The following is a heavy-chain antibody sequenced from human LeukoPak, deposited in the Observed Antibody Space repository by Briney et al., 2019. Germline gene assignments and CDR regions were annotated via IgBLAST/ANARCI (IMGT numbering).Heavy chain of an antibody. Sequence: ASVKVSCKASGYTFTSNYIHWVRQAPGQGLEWMGMIYPRDGSTSYAQEFQGRVTVTRDTSTSTVHMELSGLRSEDTAVYYCARDQEGFDYWGQGTLVTVSS. J-gene: IGHJ4*02. V-gene: IGHV1-46*01. CDR3: ARDQEGFDY. CDR2: IYPRDGST. CDR1: GYTFTSNY.